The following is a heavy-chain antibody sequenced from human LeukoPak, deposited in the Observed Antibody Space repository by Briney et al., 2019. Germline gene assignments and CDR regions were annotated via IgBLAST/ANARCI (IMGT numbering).Heavy chain of an antibody. J-gene: IGHJ6*03. Sequence: PGGSLRLSCAASGFTFSSYWMSWVRQAPGKGLEWVANIKQDGSEKYYVDSVKGRFTISRDNAKNSLYLRMNSLRAEDTAVYYCAREVYRLQHYYYYYMDVWGKGTTVTVSS. D-gene: IGHD2-2*01. V-gene: IGHV3-7*01. CDR3: AREVYRLQHYYYYYMDV. CDR1: GFTFSSYW. CDR2: IKQDGSEK.